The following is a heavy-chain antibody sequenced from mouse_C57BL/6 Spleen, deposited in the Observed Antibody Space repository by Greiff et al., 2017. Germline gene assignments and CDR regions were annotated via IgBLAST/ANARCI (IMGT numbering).Heavy chain of an antibody. Sequence: VQLQQSGPELVKPGASVKIPCKASGYTFTDYNMDWVKQSHGKSLEWIGDINPNNGGTIYNQKFKGKSTLTVDKSSSTAYMELRSLTSEDTAVXYGARSTYDGYSGFDYWGQGTTLTVSS. V-gene: IGHV1-18*01. CDR1: GYTFTDYN. CDR3: ARSTYDGYSGFDY. J-gene: IGHJ2*01. D-gene: IGHD2-3*01. CDR2: INPNNGGT.